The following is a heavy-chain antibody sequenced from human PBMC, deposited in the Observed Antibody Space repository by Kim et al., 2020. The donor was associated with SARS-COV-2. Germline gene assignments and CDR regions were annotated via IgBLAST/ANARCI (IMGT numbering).Heavy chain of an antibody. Sequence: GGSLRLSCAASGFTFSNAWMSWVRQAPGKGLEWIGRIKSKTDGGTTDYAAPVKGRFTISRDDSKNTLYLQMNSLKTEDTAVYYCTTDLGRMITFGGVIVKGVDYWGQGTLVTVSS. CDR3: TTDLGRMITFGGVIVKGVDY. V-gene: IGHV3-15*01. CDR1: GFTFSNAW. J-gene: IGHJ4*02. D-gene: IGHD3-16*02. CDR2: IKSKTDGGTT.